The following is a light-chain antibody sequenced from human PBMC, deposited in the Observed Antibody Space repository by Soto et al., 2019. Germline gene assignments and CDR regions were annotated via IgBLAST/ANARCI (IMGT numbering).Light chain of an antibody. J-gene: IGLJ2*01. CDR3: SSHTSTSAPGV. CDR2: DVT. Sequence: QSALTQPASVSASPGQSITISCTGTSADIGTYNYVSWYQQHPGKAPKLIIFDVTDRPSGVSWRFSGSKSGNTASLTISGLQAEDEADYYCSSHTSTSAPGVFGGGTKVTVL. V-gene: IGLV2-14*03. CDR1: SADIGTYNY.